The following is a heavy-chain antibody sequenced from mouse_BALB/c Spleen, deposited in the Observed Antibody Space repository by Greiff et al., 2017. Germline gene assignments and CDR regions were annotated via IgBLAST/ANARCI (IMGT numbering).Heavy chain of an antibody. J-gene: IGHJ4*01. CDR3: AREELRYAMDY. Sequence: EVMLVESGAELVKPGASVKLSCTASGFNIKDTYMHWVKQRPEQGLEWIGRIDPANGNTKYDPKFQGKATISADTSSNTAYLQLSSLTSEDTAVYYCAREELRYAMDYWGQGTSVTVSS. D-gene: IGHD1-1*01. CDR1: GFNIKDTY. V-gene: IGHV14-3*02. CDR2: IDPANGNT.